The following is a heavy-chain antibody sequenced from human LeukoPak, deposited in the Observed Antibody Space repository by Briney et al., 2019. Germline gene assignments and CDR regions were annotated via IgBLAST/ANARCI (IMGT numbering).Heavy chain of an antibody. V-gene: IGHV1-24*01. CDR2: FDPEDGET. Sequence: VASVKVSCKVSGYTLTELSMHWVRQAPGKGLEWMGGFDPEDGETIYAQKFQGRVTMTEDTSTDTAYMELSRMRSEDTAVYYCATDKYSGSYSIWGQGTMVTVSS. J-gene: IGHJ3*02. D-gene: IGHD1-26*01. CDR1: GYTLTELS. CDR3: ATDKYSGSYSI.